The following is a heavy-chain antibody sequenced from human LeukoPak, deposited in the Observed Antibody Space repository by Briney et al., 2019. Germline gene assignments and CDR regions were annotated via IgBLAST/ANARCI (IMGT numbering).Heavy chain of an antibody. V-gene: IGHV3-23*01. J-gene: IGHJ4*02. CDR2: ISGSGRTT. D-gene: IGHD2-15*01. CDR1: GFTFSNHA. CDR3: VKNVVVKRYIDY. Sequence: GGSLRLSCAASGFTFSNHAMSWVHQTPGKGLQWISVISGSGRTTEYADSVKGRFTISRDNSKNTLSLQMNSLRVEDTAIYYCVKNVVVKRYIDYWGQGTLVTVSS.